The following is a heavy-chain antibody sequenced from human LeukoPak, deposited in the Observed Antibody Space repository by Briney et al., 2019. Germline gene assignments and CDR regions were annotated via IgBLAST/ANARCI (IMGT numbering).Heavy chain of an antibody. CDR3: AKERYDFSSGYLYYFDY. D-gene: IGHD3-3*01. J-gene: IGHJ4*02. V-gene: IGHV3-23*01. CDR1: GFTFNSYS. CDR2: TSGSGGST. Sequence: GGSLRLSCAASGFTFNSYSMNWVRQAPGKGLEWVSATSGSGGSTRYADSVKGRFTISRDNSKNTLYLQMNSLRAEDTAVYYCAKERYDFSSGYLYYFDYWGQGTLVTVSS.